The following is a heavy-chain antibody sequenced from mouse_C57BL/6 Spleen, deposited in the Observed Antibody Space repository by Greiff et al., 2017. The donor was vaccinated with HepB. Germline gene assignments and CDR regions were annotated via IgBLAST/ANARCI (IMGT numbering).Heavy chain of an antibody. Sequence: VQLQQPGAELVRPGTSVKLSCKASGYTFTSYWMHWVKQRPGQGLEWIGVIDPSDSYTNYNQKFKGKATLTVDTSSSTAYMQLSSLTSEDSAVYCCARNREGFAYWGQGTLVTVSA. CDR3: ARNREGFAY. J-gene: IGHJ3*01. CDR1: GYTFTSYW. CDR2: IDPSDSYT. V-gene: IGHV1-59*01.